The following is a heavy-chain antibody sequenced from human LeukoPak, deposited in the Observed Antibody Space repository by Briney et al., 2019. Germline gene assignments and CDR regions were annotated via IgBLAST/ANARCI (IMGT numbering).Heavy chain of an antibody. J-gene: IGHJ1*01. Sequence: PSETLSLTCTVSGGSISGYYWNWLRQSAGKGLEWIGRIYANGVANYNPSLRSRVSMSVDTSKNQFSLKLTSVTAADTAIYYCARDFTRNSYAVAEFFHPWGQGTLVSVSS. CDR1: GGSISGYY. D-gene: IGHD5-18*01. V-gene: IGHV4-4*07. CDR2: IYANGVA. CDR3: ARDFTRNSYAVAEFFHP.